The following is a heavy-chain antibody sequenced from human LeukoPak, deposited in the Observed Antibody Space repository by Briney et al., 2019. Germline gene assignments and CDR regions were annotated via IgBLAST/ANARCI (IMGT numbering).Heavy chain of an antibody. D-gene: IGHD3-10*01. CDR3: AKKGYAGQGTYSYYFDY. J-gene: IGHJ4*02. Sequence: GGSLRLSCAASGFTVSSNYMTWVRQPPGKGLEWVSIIYRGGSTYYADSVKGRFTISRDSSNNTLYLQMSSLRADDTAVYYCAKKGYAGQGTYSYYFDYWGQGTLVTVSS. CDR2: IYRGGST. CDR1: GFTVSSNY. V-gene: IGHV3-53*01.